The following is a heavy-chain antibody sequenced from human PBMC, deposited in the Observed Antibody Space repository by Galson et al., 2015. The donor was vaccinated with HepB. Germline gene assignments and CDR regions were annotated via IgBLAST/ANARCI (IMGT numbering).Heavy chain of an antibody. CDR3: ARSTRDGRDGSGSYPSFDI. CDR2: ISAYNGNT. V-gene: IGHV1-18*01. J-gene: IGHJ3*02. CDR1: GGTFSSYA. Sequence: SVKVSCKASGGTFSSYAISWVRQAPGQGLEWMGWISAYNGNTNYAQKLQGRVTMTTDTSTSTAYMELRSLRSDDTAVYYCARSTRDGRDGSGSYPSFDIWGQGTMVTVSS. D-gene: IGHD3-10*01.